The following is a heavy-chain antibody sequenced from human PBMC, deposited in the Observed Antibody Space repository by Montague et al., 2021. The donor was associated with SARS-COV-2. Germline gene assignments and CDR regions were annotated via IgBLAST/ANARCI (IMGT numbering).Heavy chain of an antibody. J-gene: IGHJ4*02. Sequence: PALGKPTQTLTLTCTFSGFSLSTSGMCVSWIRQPPGKALEWLARIDWXXXKYYSTSLKTRLTISKDTSKNQVVLTMTNMDPVDTATYYCARETGTTVSLDYWGQGTLVTVSS. D-gene: IGHD1-7*01. V-gene: IGHV2-70*11. CDR1: GFSLSTSGMC. CDR3: ARETGTTVSLDY. CDR2: IDWXXXK.